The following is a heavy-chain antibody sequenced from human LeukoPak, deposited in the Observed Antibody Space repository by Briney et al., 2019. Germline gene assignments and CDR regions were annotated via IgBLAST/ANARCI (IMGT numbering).Heavy chain of an antibody. CDR3: ARSDSSGYYFFDC. V-gene: IGHV4-39*01. J-gene: IGHJ4*02. CDR1: GGSISSSSYY. CDR2: IYYSGST. Sequence: SETLSLTCTVSGGSISSSSYYWGWIRQPPGKGLEWIGSIYYSGSTYYNPSLKSRVTISVDTSKNQFSLKLSSVTAADTAVYYCARSDSSGYYFFDCWGQGTLVTVSS. D-gene: IGHD3-22*01.